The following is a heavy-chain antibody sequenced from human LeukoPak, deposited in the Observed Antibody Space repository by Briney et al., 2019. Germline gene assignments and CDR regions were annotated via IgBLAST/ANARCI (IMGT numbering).Heavy chain of an antibody. CDR2: TSTYNGNT. Sequence: GESLKISCKGSGYSFTSYWIGWVRQAPGQGLEWMGWTSTYNGNTIYAQHLQGRVTMTTDTSTSTAYMELRSLRSDDTAVYYCARTFRYSGSYWFDPWGQGTLVTVSS. CDR3: ARTFRYSGSYWFDP. J-gene: IGHJ5*02. V-gene: IGHV1-18*04. D-gene: IGHD1-26*01. CDR1: GYSFTSYW.